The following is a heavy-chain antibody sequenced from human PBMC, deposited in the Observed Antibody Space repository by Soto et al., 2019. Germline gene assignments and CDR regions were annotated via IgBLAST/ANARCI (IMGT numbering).Heavy chain of an antibody. V-gene: IGHV4-59*01. J-gene: IGHJ3*02. CDR1: SGSIGTYF. CDR3: ARGRGGTYDAFDI. Sequence: QVQLRESGPGLVKPSETLSLTCTVSSGSIGTYFWSWIRQPPGKGLEWIGYIYYNGTTNYNPSLKSRVTIFLDTSKNQFSLRLSSVTAADTAVYYCARGRGGTYDAFDIWGQGTLVTVSS. CDR2: IYYNGTT. D-gene: IGHD1-26*01.